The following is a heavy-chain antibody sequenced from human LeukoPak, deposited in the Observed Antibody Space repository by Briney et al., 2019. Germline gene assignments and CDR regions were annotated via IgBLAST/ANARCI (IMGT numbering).Heavy chain of an antibody. Sequence: SETLSLTCTVSGGSISSSSYYWGWIRQPPGKGLEWIGEIYHSGSTNYNPSLKSRVTISVDKSKNQFSLKLSSVTAADTAVYYCARGGDGYPDYWGQGTLVTVSS. CDR1: GGSISSSSYY. D-gene: IGHD5-24*01. J-gene: IGHJ4*02. CDR3: ARGGDGYPDY. V-gene: IGHV4-39*07. CDR2: IYHSGST.